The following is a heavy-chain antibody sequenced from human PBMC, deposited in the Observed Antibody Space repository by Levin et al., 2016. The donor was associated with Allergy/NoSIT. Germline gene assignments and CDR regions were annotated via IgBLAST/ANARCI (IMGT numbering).Heavy chain of an antibody. J-gene: IGHJ6*02. Sequence: SETLSLTCTVSGGSISSYYWSWIRQPPGKGLEWIGYIYYSGSTNYNPSLKSRVTISVDTSKNQFSLKLSSVTAADTAVYYCARERVAVAGYYYGMDVWGQGTTVTVSS. CDR3: ARERVAVAGYYYGMDV. D-gene: IGHD6-19*01. CDR2: IYYSGST. CDR1: GGSISSYY. V-gene: IGHV4-59*01.